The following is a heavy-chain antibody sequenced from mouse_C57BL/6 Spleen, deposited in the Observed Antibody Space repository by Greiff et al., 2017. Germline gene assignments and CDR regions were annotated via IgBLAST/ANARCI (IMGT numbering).Heavy chain of an antibody. J-gene: IGHJ4*01. CDR2: IHPNSGST. CDR3: ARSLAYAMDY. D-gene: IGHD4-1*01. V-gene: IGHV1-64*01. Sequence: VQLQQPGAELVKPGASVKLSCKASGYTFTSYWMHWVKPRPGQGLEWIGMIHPNSGSTNYNEKFKSKATLTVDKSSSTAYMQLSSLTSEDSAVYYCARSLAYAMDYWGQGTSVTVSS. CDR1: GYTFTSYW.